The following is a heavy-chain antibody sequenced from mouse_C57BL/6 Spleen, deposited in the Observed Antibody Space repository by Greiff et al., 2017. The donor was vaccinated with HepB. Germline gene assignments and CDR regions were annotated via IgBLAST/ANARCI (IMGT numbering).Heavy chain of an antibody. D-gene: IGHD4-1*01. V-gene: IGHV1-61*01. CDR2: IYPSDSET. Sequence: QVQLQQPGAELVRPGSSVKLSCKASGYTFTSYWMDWVKQRPGQGLEWIGNIYPSDSETHYNQKFKGKAILTADKSSSTAYMELRSLTSEDSAVYYCTRWEFAYWGQGTLVTVSA. CDR3: TRWEFAY. J-gene: IGHJ3*01. CDR1: GYTFTSYW.